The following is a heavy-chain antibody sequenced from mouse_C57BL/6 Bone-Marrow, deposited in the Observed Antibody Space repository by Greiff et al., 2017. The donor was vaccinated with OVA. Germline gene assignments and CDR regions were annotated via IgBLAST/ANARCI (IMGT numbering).Heavy chain of an antibody. J-gene: IGHJ3*01. Sequence: VKLQESGAELARPGASVKLSCKASGYTFTSYGISWVKQRTGQGLEWIGEIYPRSGNTYYNEKFKGKATLTADKSSSTAYMELRSLTSEDSAVYFCAQRGAYWGQGTLVTVSA. CDR1: GYTFTSYG. V-gene: IGHV1-81*01. CDR2: IYPRSGNT. CDR3: AQRGAY.